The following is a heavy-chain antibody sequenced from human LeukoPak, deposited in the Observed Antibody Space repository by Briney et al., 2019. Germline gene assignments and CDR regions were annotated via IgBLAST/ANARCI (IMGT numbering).Heavy chain of an antibody. J-gene: IGHJ4*02. CDR2: ISSSSSYI. Sequence: GGSLRLSCAASGFTFSSYSMNWVRQAPGKGLEWVSSISSSSSYIYYADSVKGRFTISRDNSKNTLYLQMNSLRAEDTAVYYCAKVGYNWNIGEGYYFDYWGQGTLVTVSS. D-gene: IGHD1-20*01. V-gene: IGHV3-21*04. CDR1: GFTFSSYS. CDR3: AKVGYNWNIGEGYYFDY.